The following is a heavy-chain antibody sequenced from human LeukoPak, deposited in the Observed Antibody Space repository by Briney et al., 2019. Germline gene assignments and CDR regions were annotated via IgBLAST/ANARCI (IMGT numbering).Heavy chain of an antibody. CDR1: GGSFSGYY. D-gene: IGHD6-13*01. J-gene: IGHJ4*02. CDR2: INHSGST. CDR3: ARHETSSHPIDY. Sequence: SETLSLTCAVYGGSFSGYYWSWIRQPPGKGLEWIGEINHSGSTNYNPSLKSRVTISVDTSKNQFSLKLSSVTAADTAMYYCARHETSSHPIDYWGQETLVTVSS. V-gene: IGHV4-34*01.